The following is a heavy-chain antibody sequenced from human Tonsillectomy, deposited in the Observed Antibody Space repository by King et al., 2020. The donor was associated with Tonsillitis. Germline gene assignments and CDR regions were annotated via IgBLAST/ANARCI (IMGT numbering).Heavy chain of an antibody. CDR3: SKDKGADYYDSGRGAFDI. CDR2: VNYYSRHK. D-gene: IGHD3-22*01. Sequence: VQLVESGGGLVKPGGSLRLSCRTSGFSFSNYDINWVRQPPGKGLQWVSSVNYYSRHKRYADLAKGRFTISRENSKNSLYLDMDSLRADDTAAYYCSKDKGADYYDSGRGAFDIWGQGTMVTVS. J-gene: IGHJ3*02. V-gene: IGHV3-21*06. CDR1: GFSFSNYD.